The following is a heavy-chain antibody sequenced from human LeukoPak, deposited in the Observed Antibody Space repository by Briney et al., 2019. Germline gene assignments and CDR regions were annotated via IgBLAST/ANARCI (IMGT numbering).Heavy chain of an antibody. CDR1: GGSISSYY. Sequence: PSETLSLTCTVSGGSISSYYWSWIRQPPGKGLEWIGYIYYSGSTNYNPSLKSRVTISVDTSKNQFALKLSSVTAADTAVYYCARGDGYNHAFDIWGQGPMVTVSS. CDR3: ARGDGYNHAFDI. J-gene: IGHJ3*02. V-gene: IGHV4-59*01. CDR2: IYYSGST. D-gene: IGHD5-24*01.